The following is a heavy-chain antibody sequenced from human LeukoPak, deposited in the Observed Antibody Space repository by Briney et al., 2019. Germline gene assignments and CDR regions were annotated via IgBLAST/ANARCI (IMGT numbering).Heavy chain of an antibody. CDR2: ISDSGAM. J-gene: IGHJ4*02. D-gene: IGHD5-12*01. Sequence: GGSLRLSCAASGFTFSTYSMKWVRQAPGKGLQWVSYISDSGAMYYADSVRGRFTISRENAQNSLFLQMNSLRAEDTAVYYCARDGGYRGYDADCWGQGTLVTVSS. CDR1: GFTFSTYS. V-gene: IGHV3-48*04. CDR3: ARDGGYRGYDADC.